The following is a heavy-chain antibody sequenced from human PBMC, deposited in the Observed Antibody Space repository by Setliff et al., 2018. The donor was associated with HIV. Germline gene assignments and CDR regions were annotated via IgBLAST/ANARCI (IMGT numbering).Heavy chain of an antibody. CDR3: ARDQSDWFY. D-gene: IGHD3-3*01. Sequence: SETLSLTCTIHGGSISSLYWSWIRQPPGKGLEWIGSIHYSGTTNYNPSLKSRVTISVDTSKSQFSLKLNSVTAADTAVYYCARDQSDWFYWGQGTLVTGSS. CDR1: GGSISSLY. V-gene: IGHV4-59*11. CDR2: IHYSGTT. J-gene: IGHJ4*02.